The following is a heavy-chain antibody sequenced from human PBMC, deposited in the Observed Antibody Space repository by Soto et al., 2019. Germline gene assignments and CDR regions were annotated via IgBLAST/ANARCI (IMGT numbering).Heavy chain of an antibody. D-gene: IGHD6-13*01. CDR2: IWYDGSNK. J-gene: IGHJ4*02. V-gene: IGHV3-33*01. CDR1: GFTFSSYG. CDR3: ARDAQLGGWYYFDY. Sequence: QVQLVESGGGVVQPGRSLRLSCAASGFTFSSYGMHWVRQAPGKGLEWVAVIWYDGSNKYYADSVKGRFTISRDNSKNTLYLQMNSLRAEDTAVYYCARDAQLGGWYYFDYCGQGTLVTVSS.